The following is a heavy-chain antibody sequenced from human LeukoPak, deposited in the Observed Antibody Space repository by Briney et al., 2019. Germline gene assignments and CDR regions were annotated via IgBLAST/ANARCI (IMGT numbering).Heavy chain of an antibody. V-gene: IGHV3-15*01. Sequence: GGSLRLSCAASGFTFSNAWMSWVRQAPGKGLEWVGRIKSKTDGGTTDYAAPVKGRFTISRDDSKNTLYLQMNSLKTEDTAVYYCTTHCSGGSCYLISFWGQGTLVTVAS. D-gene: IGHD2-15*01. J-gene: IGHJ4*02. CDR3: TTHCSGGSCYLISF. CDR2: IKSKTDGGTT. CDR1: GFTFSNAW.